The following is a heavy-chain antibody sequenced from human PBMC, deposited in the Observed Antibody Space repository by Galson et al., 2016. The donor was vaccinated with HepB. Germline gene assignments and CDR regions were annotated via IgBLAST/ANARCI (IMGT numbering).Heavy chain of an antibody. CDR1: GFTFSDSA. Sequence: SLRLSCAASGFTFSDSAMHWVRQASGKGLEWVGRIRSKVNKYATVYAESVKGRFSISSDDSRNTAYLQMDSLKPEDTAVYYCFRRRASDGKGDTVDNWGQGTLVTVSS. CDR2: IRSKVNKYAT. D-gene: IGHD1-26*01. CDR3: FRRRASDGKGDTVDN. J-gene: IGHJ4*02. V-gene: IGHV3-73*01.